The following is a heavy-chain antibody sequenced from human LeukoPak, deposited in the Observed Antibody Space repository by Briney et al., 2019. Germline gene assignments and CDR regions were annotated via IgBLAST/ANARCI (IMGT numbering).Heavy chain of an antibody. V-gene: IGHV1-2*02. J-gene: IGHJ5*02. CDR3: ARFLHYCSSTSCNNWFDP. Sequence: ASVNVSCKASGYTFTGYYMHWVRQAPGQGIEWMGWINPHSGGTNYAQQLQGRVTMTTDTSTSTAYMELRSLRSEDTAVYYCARFLHYCSSTSCNNWFDPWGQGTLVSVSS. D-gene: IGHD2-2*01. CDR2: INPHSGGT. CDR1: GYTFTGYY.